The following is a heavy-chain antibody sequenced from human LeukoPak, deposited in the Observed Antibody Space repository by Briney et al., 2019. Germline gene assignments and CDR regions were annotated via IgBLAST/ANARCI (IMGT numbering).Heavy chain of an antibody. CDR3: AKEEYYYDSSGYKNWYFDL. V-gene: IGHV3-23*01. J-gene: IGHJ2*01. CDR2: ISGSGGST. D-gene: IGHD3-22*01. Sequence: ETLSLTCAVYGGSFSGYYWSWIRQAPGKGLEWVSGISGSGGSTYYADSVKGRFTISRDNSKNTLYLQMASLRAEDTAVYYCAKEEYYYDSSGYKNWYFDLWGRGTLVTVSS. CDR1: GGSFSGYY.